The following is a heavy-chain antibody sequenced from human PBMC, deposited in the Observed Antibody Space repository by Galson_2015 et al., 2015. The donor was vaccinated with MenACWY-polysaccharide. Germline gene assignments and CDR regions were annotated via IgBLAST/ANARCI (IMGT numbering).Heavy chain of an antibody. J-gene: IGHJ4*02. V-gene: IGHV3-9*01. CDR2: ISWNSDII. CDR1: GFTFDDYA. CDR3: AKGYSYSRSPVDH. Sequence: SLRLSCAASGFTFDDYAMHWVRQAPGKGLEWVSGISWNSDIIGYADSVKGRFTISRDSVKNSLYLQMNSLRPEDTALYYCAKGYSYSRSPVDHWGQGTLVTVSS. D-gene: IGHD6-6*01.